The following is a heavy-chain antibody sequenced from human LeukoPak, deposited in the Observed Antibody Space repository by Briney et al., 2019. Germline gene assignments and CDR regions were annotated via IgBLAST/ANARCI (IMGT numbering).Heavy chain of an antibody. CDR3: ARVADYPWYFDY. CDR1: GFTFSDSY. J-gene: IGHJ4*02. CDR2: ISGNSGDT. V-gene: IGHV3-11*06. Sequence: PGGSLRLSCAASGFTFSDSYMTWVRQAPGKGLEWLSYISGNSGDTNYADSVKGRFTISRDNAKNSLYLQMNSLRAEDTAVCYCARVADYPWYFDYWGQGTLVTVSS. D-gene: IGHD3-16*01.